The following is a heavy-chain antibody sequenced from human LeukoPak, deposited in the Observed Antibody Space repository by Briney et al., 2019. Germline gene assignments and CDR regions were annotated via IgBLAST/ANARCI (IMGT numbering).Heavy chain of an antibody. CDR3: ARKYYYGSGSYGGFDP. V-gene: IGHV4-34*01. J-gene: IGHJ5*02. D-gene: IGHD3-10*01. Sequence: SETLSLTCAVYGGSFSGYYWSWIRQPPGKGLEWIGEINHSGSTNYNPSLKSRVTISVDTSKNQFSLRLSSVTAADTAVYYCARKYYYGSGSYGGFDPWGQGTLVTVSS. CDR2: INHSGST. CDR1: GGSFSGYY.